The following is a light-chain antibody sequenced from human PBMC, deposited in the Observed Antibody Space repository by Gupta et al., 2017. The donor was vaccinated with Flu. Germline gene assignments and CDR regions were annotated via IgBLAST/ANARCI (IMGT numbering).Light chain of an antibody. CDR1: QSLKHSNGYNY. J-gene: IGKJ1*01. V-gene: IGKV2-28*01. CDR2: WGS. Sequence: DVVMPPSPLPFLVPAGRPTSICCRSRQSLKHSNGYNYFVWYLQKPGQSPKLLIYWGSNRASGIPDRFSGSGSGTEFTLKISRVESEDVGVYYCMQDQDKWAFGQGTKVEIK. CDR3: MQDQDKWA.